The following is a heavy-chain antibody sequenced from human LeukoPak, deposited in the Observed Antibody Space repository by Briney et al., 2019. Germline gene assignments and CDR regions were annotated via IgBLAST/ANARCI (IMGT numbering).Heavy chain of an antibody. D-gene: IGHD4-23*01. CDR2: IGGGGYYI. Sequence: AGSLRLSCAASGFTFSDLYMSWSRHPPGTGLERDSYIGGGGYYIYYADSVKGRFTISRDNAKNSLYLQMNSLGAEDTAVYYCARVGGNSDHDYWGQGTLVTVSS. CDR3: ARVGGNSDHDY. V-gene: IGHV3-11*01. J-gene: IGHJ4*02. CDR1: GFTFSDLY.